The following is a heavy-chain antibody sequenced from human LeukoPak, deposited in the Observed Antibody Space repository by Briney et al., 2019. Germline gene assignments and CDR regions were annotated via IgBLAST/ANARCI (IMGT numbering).Heavy chain of an antibody. V-gene: IGHV1-2*02. CDR2: INPNSGGT. Sequence: ASVKVSCKASGYTFTGYYMHWVRQAPGQGLEWMGWINPNSGGTNYAQKFQGRVTMTRDTSISTAYMELSRLRSDDTAVYYCARGRRDGFSAAGPHYPNSFGAFDIWGQGTMVTVSS. J-gene: IGHJ3*02. D-gene: IGHD5-24*01. CDR3: ARGRRDGFSAAGPHYPNSFGAFDI. CDR1: GYTFTGYY.